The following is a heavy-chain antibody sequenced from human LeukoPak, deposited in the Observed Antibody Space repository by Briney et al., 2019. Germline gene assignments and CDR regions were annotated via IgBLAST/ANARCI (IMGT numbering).Heavy chain of an antibody. V-gene: IGHV3-33*01. J-gene: IGHJ1*01. CDR2: IWIDGSNK. D-gene: IGHD4-23*01. CDR1: GFTFSSYG. Sequence: GRSLRLSCAAAGFTFSSYGMHWVRQAPGKGREMVAVIWIDGSNKSYADSVKGRFAISRDNSKNTLYLQMNSLRAEDTAVYYCARDVYGGNSAEYFQHWGQGTLVTVSS. CDR3: ARDVYGGNSAEYFQH.